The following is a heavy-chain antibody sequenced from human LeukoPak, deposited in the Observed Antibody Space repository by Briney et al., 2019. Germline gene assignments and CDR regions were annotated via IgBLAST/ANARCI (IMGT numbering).Heavy chain of an antibody. CDR3: ARDGSGSADVDFDY. CDR2: ISSGSVYI. V-gene: IGHV3-21*01. Sequence: GGSLRLSCAASGFTFSSYSMNWVRQAPGKGLEWVSSISSGSVYISYADSVKGRFTISRDNAKNSLYLQMNSLRAEDTAVYYCARDGSGSADVDFDYWGQGTLVTVSS. CDR1: GFTFSSYS. J-gene: IGHJ4*02. D-gene: IGHD3-10*01.